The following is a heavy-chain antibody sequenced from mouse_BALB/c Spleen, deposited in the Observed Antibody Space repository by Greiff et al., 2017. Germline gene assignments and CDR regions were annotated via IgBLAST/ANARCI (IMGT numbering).Heavy chain of an antibody. Sequence: QVQLQQSGPGLVAPSQSLSITCTVSGFSLTSYGVHWVRQPPGKGLEWLGVIWAGGSTNYNSALMSRLSISKDNSKSQVFLKMNSLQTDETAMYYCARERDNWVYYAMDYWGQGTSVTVSA. J-gene: IGHJ4*01. CDR1: GFSLTSYG. CDR3: ARERDNWVYYAMDY. V-gene: IGHV2-9*02. D-gene: IGHD4-1*01. CDR2: IWAGGST.